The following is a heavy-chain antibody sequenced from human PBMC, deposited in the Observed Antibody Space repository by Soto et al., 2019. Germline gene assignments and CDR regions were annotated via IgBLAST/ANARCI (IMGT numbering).Heavy chain of an antibody. CDR1: GFTVSSNY. Sequence: EVQLVESGGGLVQPGGSLRLSCAASGFTVSSNYMSWVRQSPGKGLEWVSVIYSGGSTYYEASVKGRFTISKDNAKNTLCLHMSSLRAEDTAVYCCASDRRTTAGMNVWGQGPTVTVSS. V-gene: IGHV3-66*01. CDR3: ASDRRTTAGMNV. CDR2: IYSGGST. D-gene: IGHD1-7*01. J-gene: IGHJ6*02.